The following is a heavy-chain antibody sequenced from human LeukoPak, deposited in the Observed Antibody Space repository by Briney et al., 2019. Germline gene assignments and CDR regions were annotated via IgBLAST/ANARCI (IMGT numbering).Heavy chain of an antibody. D-gene: IGHD2-21*01. CDR3: ARAFCVGECFVLHIFFDS. CDR2: IYHSGRT. V-gene: IGHV4-38-2*02. J-gene: IGHJ4*02. CDR1: GYSISSGYY. Sequence: KPSETLSLTCTVSGYSISSGYYWGWIRQPPGKGLEWIGSIYHSGRTFYNPSLKSRVTISLDTSKNHFSLNLRSMQASDTAVYYCARAFCVGECFVLHIFFDSWGQGTLVTVSS.